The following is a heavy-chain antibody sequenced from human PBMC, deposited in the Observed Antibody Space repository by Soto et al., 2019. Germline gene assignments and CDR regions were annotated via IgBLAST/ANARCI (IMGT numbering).Heavy chain of an antibody. CDR3: ATWGQEVPAATDRTYYYYYMDV. Sequence: EASVKVSCKASGYTFTSYGISWVRQAPGQRLEWMGWISAYNGNTNYVQKLQGRVTMTTDTSTSTAYMELRSLRSDDTAVYYCATWGQEVPAATDRTYYYYYMDVWGKGTTVTVSS. J-gene: IGHJ6*03. CDR2: ISAYNGNT. V-gene: IGHV1-18*01. CDR1: GYTFTSYG. D-gene: IGHD2-2*01.